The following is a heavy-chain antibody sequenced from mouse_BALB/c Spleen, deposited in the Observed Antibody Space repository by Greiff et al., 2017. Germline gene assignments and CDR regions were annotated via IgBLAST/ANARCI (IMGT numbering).Heavy chain of an antibody. CDR2: INPYNDGT. V-gene: IGHV1-14*01. CDR1: GYTFTSYV. J-gene: IGHJ1*01. D-gene: IGHD1-2*01. CDR3: ARGAYYGYGWYFDV. Sequence: EVQLQQSGPELVKPGASVKMSCKASGYTFTSYVMHWVKQKPGQGLEWIGYINPYNDGTKYNEKFKGKATLTSDKSSSTAYMELSSLTSEDSAVYYCARGAYYGYGWYFDVWGAGTTVTVSS.